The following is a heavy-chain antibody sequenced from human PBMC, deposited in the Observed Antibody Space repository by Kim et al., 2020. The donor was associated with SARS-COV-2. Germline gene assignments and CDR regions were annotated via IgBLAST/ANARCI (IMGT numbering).Heavy chain of an antibody. V-gene: IGHV4-39*01. J-gene: IGHJ3*01. CDR3: ARQVISAWFNFDL. Sequence: YNSLSLKHRLTLSVDTSKKQFSLKVTSVTAADTAMYYCARQVISAWFNFDLWGQGTMVTVSS. D-gene: IGHD2-21*01.